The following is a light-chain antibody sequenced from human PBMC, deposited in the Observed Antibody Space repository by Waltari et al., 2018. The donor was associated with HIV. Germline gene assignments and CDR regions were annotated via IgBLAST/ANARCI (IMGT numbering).Light chain of an antibody. Sequence: DIQMTQSPSSLSASVGDRVTITCRASQSISSYLIWYQQKPGKAPKLLIYAASPLQSGVPSIFSGSGSGTDFTLTISSRQPEDFATYYCQQSYNTPRTFGQGTKVEI. J-gene: IGKJ1*01. V-gene: IGKV1-39*01. CDR2: AAS. CDR1: QSISSY. CDR3: QQSYNTPRT.